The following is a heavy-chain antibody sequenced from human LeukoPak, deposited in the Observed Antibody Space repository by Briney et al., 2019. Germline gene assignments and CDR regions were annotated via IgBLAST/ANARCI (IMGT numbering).Heavy chain of an antibody. V-gene: IGHV1-2*04. J-gene: IGHJ3*02. CDR1: GYTFTGYY. Sequence: ASVKVSCKASGYTFTGYYMHWVRQAPGQGLEWVGWINPNSGGTNYAQKFQGWVTMTRDTSISTAYMELSRLRSDDTAAYYCARAGGIAVAPQGAFDIWGQGTMVTVSS. D-gene: IGHD6-19*01. CDR3: ARAGGIAVAPQGAFDI. CDR2: INPNSGGT.